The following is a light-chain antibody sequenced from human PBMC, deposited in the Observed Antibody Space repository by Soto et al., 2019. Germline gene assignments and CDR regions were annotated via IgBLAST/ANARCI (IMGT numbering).Light chain of an antibody. CDR3: SSYTTSALDV. CDR1: SSDVGGYNL. CDR2: DVS. V-gene: IGLV2-14*01. J-gene: IGLJ1*01. Sequence: QSALTQPASVSGSPGQSITISCTGTSSDVGGYNLVSWYQQHPGKAPKLMIYDVSNRPSGVSNRFYGSKSGNTASLTISGLQAEDEADYYCSSYTTSALDVFGTGTKVTVL.